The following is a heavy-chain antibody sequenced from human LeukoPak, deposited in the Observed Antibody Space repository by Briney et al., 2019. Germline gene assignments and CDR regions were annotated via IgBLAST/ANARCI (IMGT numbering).Heavy chain of an antibody. Sequence: GGSLRLSCAASGFTFSNAWMSWVRQAPGKGLEWVSAISGSGGSTYYADSVKGRFTISRDNSKNTLYLQMNSLRAEDTAVYYCARLYSHGVGYYYYMDVWGKGTTVTVSS. V-gene: IGHV3-23*01. J-gene: IGHJ6*03. CDR2: ISGSGGST. CDR1: GFTFSNAW. CDR3: ARLYSHGVGYYYYMDV. D-gene: IGHD2-15*01.